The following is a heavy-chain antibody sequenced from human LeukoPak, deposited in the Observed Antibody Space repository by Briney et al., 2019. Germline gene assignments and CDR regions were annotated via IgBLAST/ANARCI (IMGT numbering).Heavy chain of an antibody. CDR3: ARGSLVRAPYYYFYMDV. Sequence: PSETLSLTCTVSDDSISKNYWTWVRQAPGNGLEWIGYISYNGIPSSMFDHDETNYKTSLKSRVTISGDKSRNQFSLRLSAVTAADTAVYYCARGSLVRAPYYYFYMDVWGKGTTVIVSS. V-gene: IGHV4-59*01. CDR2: ISYNGIPSSMFDHDET. D-gene: IGHD4-23*01. J-gene: IGHJ6*03. CDR1: DDSISKNY.